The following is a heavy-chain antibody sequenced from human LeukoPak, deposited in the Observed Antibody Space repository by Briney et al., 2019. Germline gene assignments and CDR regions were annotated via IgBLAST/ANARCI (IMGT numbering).Heavy chain of an antibody. J-gene: IGHJ4*02. CDR3: ARDTAGFDY. Sequence: SETLSLTCTVSGGSISSGSYYWSWIRQPAGKGLEWIGRIYTSGSTNYNPSLKSRVTISVDTSKNQFSLKLSSVTAADTAVYYCARDTAGFDYWGQGTLVTVSS. CDR2: IYTSGST. D-gene: IGHD5-18*01. CDR1: GGSISSGSYY. V-gene: IGHV4-61*02.